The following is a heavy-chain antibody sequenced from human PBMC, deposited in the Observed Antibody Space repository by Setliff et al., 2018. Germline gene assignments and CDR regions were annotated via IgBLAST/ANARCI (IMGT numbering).Heavy chain of an antibody. CDR2: IKSKTDGGTT. D-gene: IGHD5-12*01. V-gene: IGHV3-15*01. J-gene: IGHJ4*02. CDR1: GFTFSSYW. Sequence: GGSLRLSCAASGFTFSSYWMSWVRQAPGKGLEWVGRIKSKTDGGTTDYAAPVKGRFTISRDDSKNTLYLQMNSLKTEDTAVYYCARGPRDGYNSGLDYWGQGALVTVSS. CDR3: ARGPRDGYNSGLDY.